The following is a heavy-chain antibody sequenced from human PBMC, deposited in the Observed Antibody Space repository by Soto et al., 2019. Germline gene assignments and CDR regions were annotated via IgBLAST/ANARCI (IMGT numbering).Heavy chain of an antibody. CDR2: INWNGGST. Sequence: PGGSLRLSCAASGFTFDDYGMSWVRQAPGKGLEWVSGINWNGGSTGYADSVKGRFTISRDNAKNSLYLQMNSLRAEDTALYYCAANLLQYSSSSHSYYYGMDVWGQGTTVTVSS. CDR3: AANLLQYSSSSHSYYYGMDV. J-gene: IGHJ6*02. D-gene: IGHD6-6*01. CDR1: GFTFDDYG. V-gene: IGHV3-20*04.